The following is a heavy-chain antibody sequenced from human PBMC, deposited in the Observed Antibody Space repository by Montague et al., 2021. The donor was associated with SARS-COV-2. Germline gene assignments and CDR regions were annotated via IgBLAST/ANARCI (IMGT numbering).Heavy chain of an antibody. Sequence: SETLSLTCAVHGTSFSGYNWNWIRQPPGKGLEWIGEINHGGSTKYSPSLKSRLTISADTSKNQFSLKLTSVAAADTAVYYCARLGDGVVPSPILGVGPYYSYYDIDVWGRGTMVTVSS. CDR3: ARLGDGVVPSPILGVGPYYSYYDIDV. J-gene: IGHJ6*03. CDR2: INHGGST. D-gene: IGHD3-10*01. V-gene: IGHV4-34*01. CDR1: GTSFSGYN.